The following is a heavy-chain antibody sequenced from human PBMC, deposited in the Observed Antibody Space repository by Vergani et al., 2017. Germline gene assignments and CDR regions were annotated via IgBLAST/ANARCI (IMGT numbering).Heavy chain of an antibody. CDR2: IWYDGSKK. CDR1: GFTFSSYG. D-gene: IGHD1-26*01. V-gene: IGHV3-33*01. CDR3: ARTAYSGSYYFDY. J-gene: IGHJ4*02. Sequence: QVQLVESGGGVVQPERSLRLSCAASGFTFSSYGMHWVRQAPGKGLEWVAVIWYDGSKKYYADSVKGRFTISRDNSKNTLYLQMNSLRAEDTAVYYCARTAYSGSYYFDYWGQGTLVTVSS.